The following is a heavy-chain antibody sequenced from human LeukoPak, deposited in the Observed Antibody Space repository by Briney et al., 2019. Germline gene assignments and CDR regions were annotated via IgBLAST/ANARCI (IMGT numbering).Heavy chain of an antibody. D-gene: IGHD5-18*01. CDR3: ARDGYSFGHDFDY. J-gene: IGHJ4*02. Sequence: GGSLRLSCAASGFTFSSYWMHWVRHTPGKGLVWVSRIKGDGSSTSYADSVKGRFTIPRDNAKNTLYLQMNSLRAEDTAVYYCARDGYSFGHDFDYWGQGTLVTVSS. CDR1: GFTFSSYW. V-gene: IGHV3-74*01. CDR2: IKGDGSST.